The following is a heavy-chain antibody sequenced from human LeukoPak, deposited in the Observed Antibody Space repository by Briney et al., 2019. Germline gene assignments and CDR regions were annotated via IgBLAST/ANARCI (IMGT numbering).Heavy chain of an antibody. V-gene: IGHV1-2*02. CDR2: INPISGGI. Sequence: GASVKVSCKASGYTFTGYYTYWVRQAPGQGLEWMGWINPISGGINYAQKFQDRVTMTRDTSISTAYMELSRLRSDDTAVYYCARENESYFDYWGQGTLVTVSS. CDR1: GYTFTGYY. J-gene: IGHJ4*02. CDR3: ARENESYFDY.